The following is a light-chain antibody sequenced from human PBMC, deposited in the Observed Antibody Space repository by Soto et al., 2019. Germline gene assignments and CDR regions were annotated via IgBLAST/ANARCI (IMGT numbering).Light chain of an antibody. Sequence: DIQMTQSPSTLSASVGDRVTITCRASQSINNWLAWYQQKAGKAPKVLIYGASSLASGVPPRFSGGGSGTEFTLTISSLQPDDFATYYCQQYNGHFGGGTKVEIK. V-gene: IGKV1-5*01. CDR3: QQYNGH. J-gene: IGKJ4*01. CDR2: GAS. CDR1: QSINNW.